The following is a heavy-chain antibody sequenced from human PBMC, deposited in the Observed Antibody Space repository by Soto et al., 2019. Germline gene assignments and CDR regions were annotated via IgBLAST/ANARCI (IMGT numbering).Heavy chain of an antibody. J-gene: IGHJ4*02. V-gene: IGHV4-30-2*01. CDR2: IYHSGST. CDR3: AGGIAARPLAY. Sequence: SETLSLTCAVSGGSISSGGYSWSWIRQPPGKGLEWIGYIYHSGSTYYNPSLKSRVTISVDRSKNQFSLKLSSVTAADTAVYYCAGGIAARPLAYWGQGTLVPVSS. CDR1: GGSISSGGYS. D-gene: IGHD6-6*01.